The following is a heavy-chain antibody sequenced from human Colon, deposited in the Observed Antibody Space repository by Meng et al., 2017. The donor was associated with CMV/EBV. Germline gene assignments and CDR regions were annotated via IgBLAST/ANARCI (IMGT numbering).Heavy chain of an antibody. D-gene: IGHD3/OR15-3a*01. CDR3: ARVEIFGPRGWFDP. CDR1: GGSFSGYY. CDR2: IYYSGST. Sequence: SETLSLTCAVYGGSFSGYYWSWIRQPPGKGLEWIGYIYYSGSTNYNPSLKSRVTISVDTSKNQFSLKLSSVTAADTAVYYCARVEIFGPRGWFDPWGQGTLVTVSS. V-gene: IGHV4-59*01. J-gene: IGHJ5*02.